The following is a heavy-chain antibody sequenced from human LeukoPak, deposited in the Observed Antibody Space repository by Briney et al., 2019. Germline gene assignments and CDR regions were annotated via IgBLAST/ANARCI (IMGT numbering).Heavy chain of an antibody. CDR2: INPSGGST. D-gene: IGHD3-22*01. V-gene: IGHV1-46*01. CDR1: GYTFTSYY. CDR3: ARDDYYESTSTLCPDY. J-gene: IGHJ4*02. Sequence: ASVKVSCKASGYTFTSYYMHWVRQAPGQGLEWMGIINPSGGSTSYAQKFQGRVTMTRDTSTSTVYMELSSLRSEDTAVYYCARDDYYESTSTLCPDYWGQGTLVTVSS.